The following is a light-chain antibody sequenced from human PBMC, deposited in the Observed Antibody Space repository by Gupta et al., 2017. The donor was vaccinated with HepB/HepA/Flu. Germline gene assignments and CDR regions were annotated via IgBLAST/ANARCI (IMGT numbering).Light chain of an antibody. CDR2: DAS. CDR3: QQRATWPLT. Sequence: EIVLTQSPATLSLSPGERGTLSCRASQSIGSYLAWYQQKPGQAPRLLIYDASNRATGIPARFSGSGSGTEFTLTISSREPEDFAVYYCQQRATWPLTFGGGTKVEIK. CDR1: QSIGSY. V-gene: IGKV3-11*01. J-gene: IGKJ4*01.